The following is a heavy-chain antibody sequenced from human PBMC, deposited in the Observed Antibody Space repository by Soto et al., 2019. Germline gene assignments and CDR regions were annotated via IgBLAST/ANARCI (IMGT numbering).Heavy chain of an antibody. V-gene: IGHV4-59*01. D-gene: IGHD6-13*01. CDR3: ARVQAGYYNYCGRDV. CDR1: GGSISSYY. J-gene: IGHJ6*02. Sequence: PSETLSLTCTVSGGSISSYYWSWIRQPPGKGLEWIGYIYYSGSTNYNPSLKSRVTISVDTSKDQFSLKLSSVTAADTAVYYCARVQAGYYNYCGRDVWGQGTTVTVAS. CDR2: IYYSGST.